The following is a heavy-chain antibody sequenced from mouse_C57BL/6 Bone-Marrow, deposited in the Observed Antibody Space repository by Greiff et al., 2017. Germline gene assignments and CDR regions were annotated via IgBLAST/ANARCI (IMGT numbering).Heavy chain of an antibody. D-gene: IGHD2-4*01. J-gene: IGHJ2*01. CDR3: ARSPLYDYDDY. CDR2: IYPRSGNT. Sequence: VQLKESGAELARPGASVKLSCKASGYTFTSYGISWVKQRTGQGLEWIGEIYPRSGNTYYNEKFKGKATLTADKSSSTAYMELRSLTSEDSAVYFCARSPLYDYDDYWGQGTTLTVSS. CDR1: GYTFTSYG. V-gene: IGHV1-81*01.